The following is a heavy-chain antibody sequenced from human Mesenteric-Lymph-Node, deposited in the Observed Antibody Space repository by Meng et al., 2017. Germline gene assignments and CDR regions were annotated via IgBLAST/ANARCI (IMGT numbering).Heavy chain of an antibody. J-gene: IGHJ6*02. V-gene: IGHV3-11*01. D-gene: IGHD6-13*01. Sequence: GGSLRLSCAASGFTFSDYYMSWIRQAPGKGLEWVSYISSSGSTIYYADSVKGRFTISRDNAKNSLYLQMNSLRAEDTAVYYCARDGYSSSWYVLYYYYYGMDVWGQGTTVTVSS. CDR1: GFTFSDYY. CDR2: ISSSGSTI. CDR3: ARDGYSSSWYVLYYYYYGMDV.